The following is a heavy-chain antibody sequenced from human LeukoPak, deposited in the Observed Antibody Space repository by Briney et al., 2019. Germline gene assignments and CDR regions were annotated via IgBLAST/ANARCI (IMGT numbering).Heavy chain of an antibody. D-gene: IGHD3-22*01. V-gene: IGHV4-4*02. CDR3: VRHHYYDSGGYPDY. CDR2: IYHSGST. CDR1: GGSISGDNW. J-gene: IGHJ4*02. Sequence: SGTLSLTCAVSGGSISGDNWWNWVRQSPGKGLEWIGEIYHSGSTSYNPSLKSRVTISVDKSKNQFSLKMTSVTAADTAVYYCVRHHYYDSGGYPDYWGQGTLVTVSS.